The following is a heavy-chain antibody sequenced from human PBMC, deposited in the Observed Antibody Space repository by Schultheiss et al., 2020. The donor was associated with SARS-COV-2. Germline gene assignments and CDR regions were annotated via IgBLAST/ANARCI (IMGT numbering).Heavy chain of an antibody. V-gene: IGHV4-39*01. J-gene: IGHJ6*02. Sequence: SETLSLTCTVSGDSISSRGYYWGWIRQPPGKGLEWIATIYYSGTTYYNPSLKRRVTISVDTSKNQFSLKLNSVTAADTAVYYCARHHAPYGDYPLDYYYYGMDVWGQGTTVTVSS. D-gene: IGHD4-17*01. CDR2: IYYSGTT. CDR3: ARHHAPYGDYPLDYYYYGMDV. CDR1: GDSISSRGYY.